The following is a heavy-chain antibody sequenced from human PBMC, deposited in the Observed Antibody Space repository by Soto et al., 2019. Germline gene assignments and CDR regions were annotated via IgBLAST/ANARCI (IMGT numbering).Heavy chain of an antibody. Sequence: ASVKVSCKASGYTFTSYYMHWVRQAPGQGLEWMGIINPSGGSTSYAQKFQGRVTMTRDTSTSTVYMELSSLTSEDTAVYSCASDPASGGFDYWGQGTLVTVSS. CDR2: INPSGGST. V-gene: IGHV1-46*01. CDR1: GYTFTSYY. D-gene: IGHD2-15*01. J-gene: IGHJ4*02. CDR3: ASDPASGGFDY.